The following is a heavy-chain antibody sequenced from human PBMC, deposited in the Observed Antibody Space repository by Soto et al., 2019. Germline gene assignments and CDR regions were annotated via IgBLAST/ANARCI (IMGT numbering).Heavy chain of an antibody. D-gene: IGHD3-22*01. J-gene: IGHJ4*02. Sequence: EVQLLESGGGLVQPGGSLRLSCAASGFTFSSYAMTWVRQAPGKGLEWVSAVSGSGGTTYYADSVKGRFTISRDDSKDTLYLQMTTLRAEDTAVYYCAKGSMGYDSSGYFDHWGQGTLVTVSS. CDR2: VSGSGGTT. V-gene: IGHV3-23*01. CDR1: GFTFSSYA. CDR3: AKGSMGYDSSGYFDH.